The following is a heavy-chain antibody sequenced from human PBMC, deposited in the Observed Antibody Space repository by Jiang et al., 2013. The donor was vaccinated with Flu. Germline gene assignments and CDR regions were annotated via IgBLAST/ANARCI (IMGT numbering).Heavy chain of an antibody. CDR1: GDSVSNIGAT. D-gene: IGHD2/OR15-2a*01. CDR3: ARDPYYCPSCLDS. CDR2: TYYRSKWLN. Sequence: QTLSLTCAISGDSVSNIGATWNWVRQSPSRGLEWLGRTYYRSKWLNDYAASMKGRITINPDTSKNQFSLHLDSVIPEDTAVYYCARDPYYCPSCLDSWGQGTLVTVSS. V-gene: IGHV6-1*01. J-gene: IGHJ5*01.